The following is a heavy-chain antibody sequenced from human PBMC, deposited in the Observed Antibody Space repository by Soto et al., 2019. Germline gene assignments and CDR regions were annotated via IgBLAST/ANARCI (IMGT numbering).Heavy chain of an antibody. CDR3: ARLGGYYQALDS. J-gene: IGHJ4*02. CDR2: IYFAGTT. V-gene: IGHV4-59*08. D-gene: IGHD3-22*01. CDR1: GGSITPYY. Sequence: QVQLQESGPGLVRPSETLSLTCNVSGGSITPYYWSWIRQPPGKGLEWIGYIYFAGTTTYNPSLKSRVTLSVDTSENQLSLKLTSVTAADTAVYYCARLGGYYQALDSWGQGTLVTVSS.